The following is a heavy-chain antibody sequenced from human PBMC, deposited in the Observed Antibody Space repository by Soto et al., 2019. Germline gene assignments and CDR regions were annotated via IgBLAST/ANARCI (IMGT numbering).Heavy chain of an antibody. V-gene: IGHV4-30-2*01. CDR3: ARVPDY. CDR2: IYHGGST. Sequence: QLQLQESGSGLVKPSQTLSLTCAVSGGSISSGGYSWSWIRQPPGKGLEWIGYIYHGGSTYYNPCLKSRVTRSADRSKNQFSLKLRSVPAADTAVSSCARVPDYWGQGTLVTVSS. CDR1: GGSISSGGYS. J-gene: IGHJ4*02.